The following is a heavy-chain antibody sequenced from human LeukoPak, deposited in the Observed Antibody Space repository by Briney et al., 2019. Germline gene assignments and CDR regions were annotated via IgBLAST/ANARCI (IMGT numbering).Heavy chain of an antibody. CDR1: GGSISSGSYY. CDR2: IYTSGST. CDR3: ASIAVAAHYYYYYMDV. V-gene: IGHV4-61*02. Sequence: TSQTLSLTCTVSGGSISSGSYYWSWIRQPAWKGLEWIGRIYTSGSTNYNPSLKSRVTISVDTSKNQFSLKLSSVIAADTAVYYCASIAVAAHYYYYYMDVWGKGTTVTVSS. D-gene: IGHD6-19*01. J-gene: IGHJ6*03.